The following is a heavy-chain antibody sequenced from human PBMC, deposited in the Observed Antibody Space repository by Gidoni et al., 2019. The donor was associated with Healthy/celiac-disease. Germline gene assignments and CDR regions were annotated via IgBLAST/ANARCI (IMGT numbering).Heavy chain of an antibody. J-gene: IGHJ3*02. CDR1: GGSISSGGYY. V-gene: IGHV4-31*03. CDR3: ARSPGGLRKSHDAFDI. Sequence: QVQLQESGPGLVKPSQTLSLTCTVSGGSISSGGYYWSWIRQHPGKGLEWIGYIYYSGSTYYNPSLKSRVTISVDTSKNQFSLKLSSVTAADTAVYYCARSPGGLRKSHDAFDIWGQGTMVTVSS. D-gene: IGHD5-12*01. CDR2: IYYSGST.